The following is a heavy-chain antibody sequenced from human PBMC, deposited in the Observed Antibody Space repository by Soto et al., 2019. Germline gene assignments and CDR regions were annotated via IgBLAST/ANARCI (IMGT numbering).Heavy chain of an antibody. CDR3: ARELSWLRLAITDGMDV. CDR1: GGSISSYY. D-gene: IGHD5-12*01. Sequence: PSETLSLTCTVSGGSISSYYWSWIRQPAGKGLEWIGRIYTSGSTNYNPSLKSRVTMSVDTSKNQFSLKLSSVTAADTAVYYCARELSWLRLAITDGMDVWGQGTTVTVSS. CDR2: IYTSGST. J-gene: IGHJ6*02. V-gene: IGHV4-4*07.